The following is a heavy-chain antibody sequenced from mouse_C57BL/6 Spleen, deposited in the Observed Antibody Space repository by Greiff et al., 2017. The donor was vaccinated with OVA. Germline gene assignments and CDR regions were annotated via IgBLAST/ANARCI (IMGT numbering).Heavy chain of an antibody. J-gene: IGHJ2*01. V-gene: IGHV1-26*01. CDR3: ATAGLTGTDY. CDR1: GYTFTDYY. CDR2: INPNNGGT. Sequence: EVQLQQSGPELVKPGASVKISCKASGYTFTDYYMNWVKQSHGKSLEWIGDINPNNGGTSYNQKFKGKATLTVDKSSSTAYMELRSLTSEDSAVYYCATAGLTGTDYWGQGTTLTVSS. D-gene: IGHD4-1*01.